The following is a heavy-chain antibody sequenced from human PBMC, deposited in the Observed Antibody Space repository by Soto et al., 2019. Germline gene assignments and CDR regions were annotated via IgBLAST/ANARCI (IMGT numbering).Heavy chain of an antibody. Sequence: QLQLQESGSGLVKPSQTLSLTCAVSGGSISSGGYSWSWIRQPPGKGLEWIGYIYHSGSPYYNPSLXXXVXXSVDRSQNQFSLKLSSVTAADTAVYYCARGPPLGLWGQGTLVTVSS. CDR1: GGSISSGGYS. CDR3: ARGPPLGL. J-gene: IGHJ4*02. CDR2: IYHSGSP. D-gene: IGHD1-26*01. V-gene: IGHV4-30-2*01.